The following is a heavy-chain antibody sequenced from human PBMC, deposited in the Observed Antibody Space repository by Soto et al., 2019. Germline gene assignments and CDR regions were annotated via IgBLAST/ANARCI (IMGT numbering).Heavy chain of an antibody. D-gene: IGHD2-2*02. V-gene: IGHV2-5*02. CDR3: AHTVYCSSTSCYNFDY. CDR1: GFSLSTSGVG. CDR2: IYWDDDK. Sequence: QITLKESGPPLVKPTQTLTLTCTFSGFSLSTSGVGVGWIRQPPGKPLEWLALIYWDDDKRYSPSLKSRLTITKDTSKNQVVLTMTNMDPVDTATYYCAHTVYCSSTSCYNFDYWGQGTLVTVSS. J-gene: IGHJ4*02.